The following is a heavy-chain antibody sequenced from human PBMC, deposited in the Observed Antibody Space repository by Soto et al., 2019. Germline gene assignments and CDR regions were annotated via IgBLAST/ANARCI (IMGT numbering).Heavy chain of an antibody. CDR2: IHYSGTT. CDR3: ARYNSYAIDY. D-gene: IGHD1-1*01. Sequence: XETRSLTCTVSGGSISNYYWTWIRQPPGKALEWIANIHYSGTTNYNPSLASRVLVSVDTSKNQFSLKLTSVTAADRAIYYCARYNSYAIDYWGRGTPVTVSS. CDR1: GGSISNYY. J-gene: IGHJ4*02. V-gene: IGHV4-59*01.